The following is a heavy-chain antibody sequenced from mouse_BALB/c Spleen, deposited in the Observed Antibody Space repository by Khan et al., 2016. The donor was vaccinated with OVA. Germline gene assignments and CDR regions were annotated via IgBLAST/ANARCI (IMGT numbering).Heavy chain of an antibody. CDR2: IWSDGST. J-gene: IGHJ4*01. CDR1: GFSLTNYG. CDR3: ARQACYHYYIMDY. V-gene: IGHV2-6-1*01. Sequence: VELVESGPGLVAPSQSLSITCTISGFSLTNYGVHWVRQPPGKGLEWLVVIWSDGSTTYNSTLKSRLSISQDNSTSQVFLKMNSLQTDDTAMYFCARQACYHYYIMDYWGQGTSVTVSA.